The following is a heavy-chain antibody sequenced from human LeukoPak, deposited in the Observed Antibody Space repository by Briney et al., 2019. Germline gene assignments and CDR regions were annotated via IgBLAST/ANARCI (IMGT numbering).Heavy chain of an antibody. J-gene: IGHJ6*02. CDR3: ARDPGGSSWYRGQDYLDYYYGMDV. CDR1: GGSISSGGYY. D-gene: IGHD6-13*01. CDR2: IYTSGTT. V-gene: IGHV4-61*02. Sequence: SQTLSLTCTVSGGSISSGGYYWSWIRQPAGKGLEWIGRIYTSGTTNYNPSLKSRVTISVDTSKNQFSLKLSSVTAADTAVYYCARDPGGSSWYRGQDYLDYYYGMDVWGQGTTVTVSS.